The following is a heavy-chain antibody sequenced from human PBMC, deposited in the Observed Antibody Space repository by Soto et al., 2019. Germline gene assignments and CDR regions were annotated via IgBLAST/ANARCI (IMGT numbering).Heavy chain of an antibody. CDR1: GGSISSGGYS. J-gene: IGHJ6*02. V-gene: IGHV4-30-2*01. CDR2: IYHSGST. Sequence: HLQLQESGSGLVKPSQTLSLTCAVSGGSISSGGYSWSWIRQPPGKGLEWIGYIYHSGSTYYNPSLKSRVTISVDRSKNQSSLKLSSVTAADTAVYYCARVPDVWGQGTTVTVSS. CDR3: ARVPDV.